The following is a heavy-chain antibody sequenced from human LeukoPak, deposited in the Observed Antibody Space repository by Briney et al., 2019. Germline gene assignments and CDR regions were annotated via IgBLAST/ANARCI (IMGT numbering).Heavy chain of an antibody. CDR1: GFTFSSYA. J-gene: IGHJ3*02. Sequence: PGGSLRLSCAASGFTFSSYAMSWVRQAPGKGLEWVSAISGSGGSTYYADSVKGRFTISRDNSKNTLYLQMNSLRAEDTAVYYCAKSKNTDYGGPHAFDIWGQGTMVTVSS. V-gene: IGHV3-23*01. CDR3: AKSKNTDYGGPHAFDI. D-gene: IGHD4-23*01. CDR2: ISGSGGST.